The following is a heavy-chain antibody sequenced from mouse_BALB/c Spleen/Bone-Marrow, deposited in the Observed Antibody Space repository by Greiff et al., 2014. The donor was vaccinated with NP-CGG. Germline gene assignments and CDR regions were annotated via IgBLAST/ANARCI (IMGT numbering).Heavy chain of an antibody. CDR1: GYSFTGNF. V-gene: IGHV1-20*02. J-gene: IGHJ4*01. Sequence: EVKLMESGPELVKPGASVKISCKASGYSFTGNFMNWVKQSHGKSLEWIGRINPYNGDTFYNQKFKGKATLTVDKSSSTAHMELLSLASEDSAVFYCGTGGGNYDMDYWGQGTSVTVSS. CDR2: INPYNGDT. D-gene: IGHD2-14*01. CDR3: GTGGGNYDMDY.